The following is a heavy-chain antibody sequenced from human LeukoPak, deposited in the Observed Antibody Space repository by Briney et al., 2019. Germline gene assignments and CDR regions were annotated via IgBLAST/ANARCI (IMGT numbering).Heavy chain of an antibody. D-gene: IGHD3-10*01. CDR2: ISAYNGNT. V-gene: IGHV1-18*04. J-gene: IGHJ5*02. Sequence: ASVKVSCKASGYTFTSYGISWVRQAPGQGLEWMGWISAYNGNTNYAQKLQGRVTMTTDTSTSTAYMELRSLRSDDTAVYYCAVTASYYYGSRSLYNWFDPWGQGTLVTVSS. CDR1: GYTFTSYG. CDR3: AVTASYYYGSRSLYNWFDP.